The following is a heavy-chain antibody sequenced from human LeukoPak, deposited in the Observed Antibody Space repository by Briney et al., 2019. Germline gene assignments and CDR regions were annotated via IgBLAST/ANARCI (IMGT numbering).Heavy chain of an antibody. Sequence: SETLSLTCTVSGGSVSSGSYYWSWIRQPPGKGLEWIGYIYYSGSTNYNPSLKSRVTISVDTSKNQFSLKLSSVTAADTAVYYCARDRSFGGFDPWGQGTLVTVSS. D-gene: IGHD3-10*01. CDR3: ARDRSFGGFDP. CDR1: GGSVSSGSYY. J-gene: IGHJ5*02. CDR2: IYYSGST. V-gene: IGHV4-61*01.